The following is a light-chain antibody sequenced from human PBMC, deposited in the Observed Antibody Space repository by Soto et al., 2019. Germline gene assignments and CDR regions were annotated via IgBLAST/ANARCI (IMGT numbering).Light chain of an antibody. J-gene: IGKJ4*01. V-gene: IGKV3-15*01. CDR2: DAS. CDR3: QQCSWHPFTVT. Sequence: EIVMTQSPATLSVSPGERATLSCRASQSVSSNLAWYQQKPGQAPRLLIYDASTRSTGIPARFSGSGSGPESTLTISSLQSEDSAVYYCQQCSWHPFTVTFGGGTKVEIK. CDR1: QSVSSN.